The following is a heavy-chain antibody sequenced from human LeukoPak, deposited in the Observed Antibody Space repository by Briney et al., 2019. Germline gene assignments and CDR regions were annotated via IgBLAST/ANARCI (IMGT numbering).Heavy chain of an antibody. V-gene: IGHV4-34*01. CDR3: ARSASTTDYYYYYMDV. CDR1: GGSFSGYY. CDR2: INHSGST. Sequence: PSETLSLTCAVYGGSFSGYYWSWIRQPPGKGLEWIGEINHSGSTNYNPSLKSRVTISVDTSKNQFSLKLGSVTAADTAVYYCARSASTTDYYYYYMDVWGKGTTVTVSS. D-gene: IGHD4-17*01. J-gene: IGHJ6*03.